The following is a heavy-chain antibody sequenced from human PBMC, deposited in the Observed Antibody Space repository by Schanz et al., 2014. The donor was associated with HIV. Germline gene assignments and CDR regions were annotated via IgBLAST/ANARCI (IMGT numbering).Heavy chain of an antibody. J-gene: IGHJ4*02. CDR3: ARVGRAYYYDSSGGIDY. CDR1: GYTFTGYY. Sequence: QVQLVQSGAEVKKPGASVKVSCKASGYTFTGYYMHWVRQAPGQGLEWMGWINPNSGGTNYAQKCEGRVTLTRATSISTAYMELSRLRADDTAVYYCARVGRAYYYDSSGGIDYWGQGTLVTVSS. V-gene: IGHV1-2*02. D-gene: IGHD3-22*01. CDR2: INPNSGGT.